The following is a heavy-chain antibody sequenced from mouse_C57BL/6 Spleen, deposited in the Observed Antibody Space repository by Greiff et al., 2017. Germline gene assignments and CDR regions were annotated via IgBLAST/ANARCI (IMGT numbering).Heavy chain of an antibody. Sequence: EVQVVESGPELVKPGASVKISCKASGYSFTGYYMNWVKQSPEKSLEWIGEINPSTGGTTYNQKFKAKATLTVDKSSSTAYMQLKSLTSEDSAVYYCASNSPYFDYWGQGTTLTVSS. CDR1: GYSFTGYY. V-gene: IGHV1-42*01. CDR3: ASNSPYFDY. CDR2: INPSTGGT. D-gene: IGHD1-3*01. J-gene: IGHJ2*01.